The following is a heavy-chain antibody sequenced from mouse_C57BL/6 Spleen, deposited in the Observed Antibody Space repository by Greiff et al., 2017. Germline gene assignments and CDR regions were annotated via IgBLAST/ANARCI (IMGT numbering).Heavy chain of an antibody. D-gene: IGHD2-4*01. CDR2: IWNGGGA. J-gene: IGHJ4*01. CDR3: ARKEDYDYDMDY. CDR1: GFSLTSYA. Sequence: QVQLKESGPGLVAPSQSLSITCTVSGFSLTSYAISWVRQPPGKGLEWLGVIWNGGGANYNSALKSRLSISKDTSKSQVFIKINRLQTDDTARYDCARKEDYDYDMDYWGQGTSVTVAS. V-gene: IGHV2-9-1*01.